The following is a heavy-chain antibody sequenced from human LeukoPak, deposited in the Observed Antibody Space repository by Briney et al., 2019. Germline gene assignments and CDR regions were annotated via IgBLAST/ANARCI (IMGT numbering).Heavy chain of an antibody. J-gene: IGHJ6*02. D-gene: IGHD6-19*01. V-gene: IGHV3-33*01. Sequence: GRSLRLSCAASGFTFSSYGMHWVRQAPGKGLEWVAVIWYDGSNKYYADSVKGRFTISRDNSKNTLYLQMNSLRAEDTAVYYCARDPVSGSGWFYYYYGMDVWGQGTIVTVSS. CDR3: ARDPVSGSGWFYYYYGMDV. CDR2: IWYDGSNK. CDR1: GFTFSSYG.